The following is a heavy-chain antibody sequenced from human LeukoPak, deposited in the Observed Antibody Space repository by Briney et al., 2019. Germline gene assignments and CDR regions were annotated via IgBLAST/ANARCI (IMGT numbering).Heavy chain of an antibody. Sequence: SETLSLTCTASGGSISSYYWSWIRQPPGKGLEWLGYIHYSGSTYYNPSLKSRVTISVDTSKNQFSLKVTSVTAAGTAVYYCARDRRAGQSGYWFDPWGQGTLVTVSS. CDR3: ARDRRAGQSGYWFDP. D-gene: IGHD3-22*01. CDR1: GGSISSYY. V-gene: IGHV4-59*01. CDR2: IHYSGST. J-gene: IGHJ5*02.